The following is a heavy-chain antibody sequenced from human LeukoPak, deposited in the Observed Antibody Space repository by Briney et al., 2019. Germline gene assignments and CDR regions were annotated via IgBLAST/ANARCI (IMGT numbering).Heavy chain of an antibody. D-gene: IGHD1-26*01. CDR3: TKVEWELPRN. CDR2: IRSKAYGGTT. J-gene: IGHJ4*02. V-gene: IGHV3-49*04. Sequence: GRSLLLSCTASGFTFGDYAMSGGRQAPGQGREGVGFIRSKAYGGTTEYDSSVKARFTISRDDSKSIAYLQMNSLKTEDTAVYYCTKVEWELPRNWGQGALVTVSS. CDR1: GFTFGDYA.